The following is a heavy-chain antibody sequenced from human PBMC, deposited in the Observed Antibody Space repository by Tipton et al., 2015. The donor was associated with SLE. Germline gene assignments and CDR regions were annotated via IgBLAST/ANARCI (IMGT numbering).Heavy chain of an antibody. V-gene: IGHV4-4*02. CDR3: ARQTGHDAFDI. Sequence: TLSLTCTVSGDSITSITRTNWWSWVRQPPGKGLEWIGEIFHSGSTNYRPSLKSRVIISVDKSKNQFSLKLTSVTAADTAVYYCARQTGHDAFDIWGQGTMVTVSS. CDR2: IFHSGST. D-gene: IGHD3-10*01. J-gene: IGHJ3*02. CDR1: GDSITSITRTNW.